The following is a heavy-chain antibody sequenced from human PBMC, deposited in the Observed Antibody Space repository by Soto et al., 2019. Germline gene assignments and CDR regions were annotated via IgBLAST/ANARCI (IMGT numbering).Heavy chain of an antibody. V-gene: IGHV3-73*02. Sequence: EVQLVESGGGVVQPGGSLKLSCAASGFSFSGSAMHWVRQAPGKGLEWVGRIRSKTHNPETAYAVSVEGRFTISRDDSTNTAYLQMNSLKTEDTAVYYCTRQGRGQGRDYFDNTVAAASIDQWGQGTLVTVSS. CDR3: TRQGRGQGRDYFDNTVAAASIDQ. D-gene: IGHD3-22*01. CDR2: IRSKTHNPET. CDR1: GFSFSGSA. J-gene: IGHJ4*02.